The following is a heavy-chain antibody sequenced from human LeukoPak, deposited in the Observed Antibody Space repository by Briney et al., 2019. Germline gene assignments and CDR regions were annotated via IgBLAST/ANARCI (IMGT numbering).Heavy chain of an antibody. Sequence: GGSLRLSCAASGFTFSSYSMNWVRQAPGKGLEWVSSISSSSSYIYYADSVKGRFTISRDNAKNSLYLQMNSLRAEDTAVYYCARDGGEVIPSSVFDYWGQGTLVTVSS. CDR1: GFTFSSYS. D-gene: IGHD3-16*01. J-gene: IGHJ4*02. CDR3: ARDGGEVIPSSVFDY. CDR2: ISSSSSYI. V-gene: IGHV3-21*01.